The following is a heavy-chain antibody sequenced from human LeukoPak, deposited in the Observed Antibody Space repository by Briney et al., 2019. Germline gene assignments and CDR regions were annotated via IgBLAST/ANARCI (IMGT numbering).Heavy chain of an antibody. CDR2: ISGSGGST. Sequence: GGSLRLSCAASGFTVSSNYMRWVRQAPGNGLEWVSAISGSGGSTYYADSVKGRFTISRDNSKNTLYLQMNSLRAEDTAVYYCAKDDDLVPAAVGDYWGQGTLVTVSS. D-gene: IGHD2-2*01. J-gene: IGHJ4*02. V-gene: IGHV3-23*01. CDR3: AKDDDLVPAAVGDY. CDR1: GFTVSSNY.